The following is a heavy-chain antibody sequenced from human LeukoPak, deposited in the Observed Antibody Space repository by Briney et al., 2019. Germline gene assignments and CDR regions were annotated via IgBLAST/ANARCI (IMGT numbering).Heavy chain of an antibody. CDR2: INPSGGST. CDR3: ARSRIVATILEGNWFDP. CDR1: GYTFTSYY. V-gene: IGHV1-46*01. D-gene: IGHD5-12*01. J-gene: IGHJ5*02. Sequence: ASMKVSCKASGYTFTSYYMHWVRQAPGQGLEWMGIINPSGGSTSYAQKFQGRVTMTRDMSTSTVYMELSSLRSEDTAVYYCARSRIVATILEGNWFDPWGQGTLVTVSS.